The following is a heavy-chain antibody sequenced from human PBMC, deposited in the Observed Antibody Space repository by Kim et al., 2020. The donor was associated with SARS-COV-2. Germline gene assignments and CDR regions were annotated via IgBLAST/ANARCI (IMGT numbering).Heavy chain of an antibody. D-gene: IGHD6-19*01. CDR3: ARRRVAGIPYGMDV. Sequence: SPSFQGHVTISADKSISTAYLQWSSLKASDTAMYYCARRRVAGIPYGMDVWGQGTTVTVSS. V-gene: IGHV5-10-1*01. J-gene: IGHJ6*02.